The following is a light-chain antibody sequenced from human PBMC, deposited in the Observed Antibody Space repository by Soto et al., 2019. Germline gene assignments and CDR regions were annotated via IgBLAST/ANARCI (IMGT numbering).Light chain of an antibody. CDR2: EAS. CDR1: QSVNGW. V-gene: IGKV1-5*01. CDR3: QQYDTYST. Sequence: IQMTQSPSTLSASVGDRVTITCRASQSVNGWLAWYQQKPGKAPKLLISEASSLDSGVPSRFSGSGSGTEYVLTITSLQPEDFATYYCQQYDTYSTLGGGTKVDIK. J-gene: IGKJ4*01.